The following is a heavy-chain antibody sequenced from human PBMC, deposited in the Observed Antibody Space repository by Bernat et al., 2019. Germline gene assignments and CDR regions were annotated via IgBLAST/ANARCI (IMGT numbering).Heavy chain of an antibody. V-gene: IGHV3-23*01. D-gene: IGHD2-21*01. Sequence: EVQLLESGGGLVQPGGSLRLSCAASGFTFSSYAMSWVRQAPGKGLEWVSAISASGGSTLYADSVKGRFTISRDNSKNTLYLQMDSLRDEDTAVYYCAKELFPYLRTERGFFDYWGQGTLVTVSS. CDR3: AKELFPYLRTERGFFDY. CDR2: ISASGGST. J-gene: IGHJ4*02. CDR1: GFTFSSYA.